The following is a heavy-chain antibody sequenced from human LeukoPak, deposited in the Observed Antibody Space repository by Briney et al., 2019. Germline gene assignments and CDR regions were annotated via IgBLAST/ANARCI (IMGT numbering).Heavy chain of an antibody. J-gene: IGHJ4*02. V-gene: IGHV3-21*01. CDR3: ARDYEYDFDY. CDR2: ISGSGGSI. D-gene: IGHD3-16*01. Sequence: GGSLRLSCAASGFTFSNAWMNWVRQAPGKGLEWVSGISGSGGSIRYADSVKGRFTISRDNAKNSLYLQMNSLRAEDTAVYYCARDYEYDFDYWGQGTLVTVSS. CDR1: GFTFSNAW.